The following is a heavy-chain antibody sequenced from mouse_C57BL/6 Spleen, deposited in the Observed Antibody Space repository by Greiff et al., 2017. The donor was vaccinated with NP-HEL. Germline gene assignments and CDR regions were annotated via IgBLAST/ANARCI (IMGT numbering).Heavy chain of an antibody. CDR1: GYTFTDYE. CDR3: TRVSTVVATRGYFDY. J-gene: IGHJ2*01. Sequence: VQLQQSGAELVRPGASVTLSCKASGYTFTDYEMHWVKQTPVHGLEWIGAIDPETGGTAYNQKFKGKAILTADKSSSTAYMELRSLTSEDSAVYYCTRVSTVVATRGYFDYWGQGTTLTVSS. CDR2: IDPETGGT. D-gene: IGHD1-1*01. V-gene: IGHV1-15*01.